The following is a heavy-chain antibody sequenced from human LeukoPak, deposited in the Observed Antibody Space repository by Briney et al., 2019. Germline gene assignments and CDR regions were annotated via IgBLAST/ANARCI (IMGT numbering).Heavy chain of an antibody. V-gene: IGHV1-18*01. J-gene: IGHJ6*03. Sequence: ASVKVSCKASGYTFTSYGISWVRQAPGQGLEWMGWISAYNGNTNYAQKFQGRVTITADESTSTAYMELSSLRSEDTAVYYCARDRGSRNDYYYYYMDVWGKGTTVTISS. CDR1: GYTFTSYG. CDR2: ISAYNGNT. CDR3: ARDRGSRNDYYYYYMDV.